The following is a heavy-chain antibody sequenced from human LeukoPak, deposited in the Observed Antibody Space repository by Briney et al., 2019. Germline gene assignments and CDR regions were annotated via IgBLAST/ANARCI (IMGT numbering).Heavy chain of an antibody. D-gene: IGHD3-22*01. CDR3: ARGYSDNTQPFDP. CDR2: IQSGGST. V-gene: IGHV3-66*01. J-gene: IGHJ5*02. Sequence: GGSLRLSYAASGFTVSSKFMSWVRQAPGKGLEWVSLIQSGGSTFYADSVKGRFTISRDNSKNILYLQMNSLRAEDTAVYYCARGYSDNTQPFDPWGQGTLVTVSS. CDR1: GFTVSSKF.